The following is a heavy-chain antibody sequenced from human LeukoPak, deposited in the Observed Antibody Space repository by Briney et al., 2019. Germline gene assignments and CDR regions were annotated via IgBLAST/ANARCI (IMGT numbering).Heavy chain of an antibody. CDR2: ISSNGGST. CDR1: GFTFSSYA. D-gene: IGHD3-10*01. V-gene: IGHV3-64D*06. Sequence: PGGSLRLSCSASGFTFSSYAMHWVRQASGKGLEYVSAISSNGGSTYYADSVKGRFTISRDNSKNTLYLQMSSLRAEDTAVYYCVKDGAIDVVRGVISPFDYWGQGTLVTVSS. J-gene: IGHJ4*02. CDR3: VKDGAIDVVRGVISPFDY.